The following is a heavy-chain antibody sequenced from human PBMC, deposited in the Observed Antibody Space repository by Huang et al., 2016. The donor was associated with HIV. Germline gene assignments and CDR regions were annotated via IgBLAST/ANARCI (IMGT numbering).Heavy chain of an antibody. D-gene: IGHD3-10*01. J-gene: IGHJ5*02. CDR1: GYIFTDYY. Sequence: QVQLVQSGAEVKKPGASVKVSCRTSGYIFTDYYIHWVRQAPGQGIEWMVWVNPKSGATNQAQRVQGSVHMTTDTSTSAGYMELANLRSDDTAVYYCARAVVRGLIIRFDPWGQGTLVTVSS. CDR2: VNPKSGAT. CDR3: ARAVVRGLIIRFDP. V-gene: IGHV1-2*02.